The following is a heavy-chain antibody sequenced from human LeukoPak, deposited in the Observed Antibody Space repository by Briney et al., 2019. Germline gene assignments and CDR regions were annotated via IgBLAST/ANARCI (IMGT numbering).Heavy chain of an antibody. V-gene: IGHV1-18*01. Sequence: GASVNVSCMASGYTFTSYGISWVRQAPGQGLEWMGWISAYNGNTNYAQKLQGRVTMTTDTSTSTAYMELRSLRSDDTAVYYCARAPPRPGIAVAGLDYWGQGTLVTVSS. CDR1: GYTFTSYG. CDR3: ARAPPRPGIAVAGLDY. D-gene: IGHD6-19*01. CDR2: ISAYNGNT. J-gene: IGHJ4*02.